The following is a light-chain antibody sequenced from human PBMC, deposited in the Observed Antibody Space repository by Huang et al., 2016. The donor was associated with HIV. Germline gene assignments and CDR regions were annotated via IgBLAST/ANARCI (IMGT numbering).Light chain of an antibody. V-gene: IGKV3-15*01. Sequence: EIVMTQSPATLSVSPGERATLSGRASQSVNNNLAWYQQKPGQAPRLLIYGASTRATAVAARFSGSGSGTEFTLTISGLQSEDSAVYYCQQYHNWPPFTFGQGTKLEIK. CDR3: QQYHNWPPFT. J-gene: IGKJ2*01. CDR1: QSVNNN. CDR2: GAS.